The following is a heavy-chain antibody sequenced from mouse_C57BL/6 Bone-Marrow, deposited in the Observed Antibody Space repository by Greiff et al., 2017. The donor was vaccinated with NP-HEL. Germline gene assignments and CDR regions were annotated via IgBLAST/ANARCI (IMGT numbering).Heavy chain of an antibody. Sequence: EVKLMESGGGLVQPGESLKLSCESNEYEFPSHDMSWVRKTPETRLELVAAINSDVGRTYYPHTMGRRVSISRDNTKKTLYLQMSSLRSEDTAVYYCARADPCYWGQGTTLTVSS. CDR2: INSDVGRT. CDR3: ARADPCY. V-gene: IGHV5-2*01. CDR1: EYEFPSHD. J-gene: IGHJ2*01.